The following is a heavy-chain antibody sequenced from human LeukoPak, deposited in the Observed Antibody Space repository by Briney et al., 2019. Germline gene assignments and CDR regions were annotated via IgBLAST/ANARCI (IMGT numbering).Heavy chain of an antibody. CDR1: GYSFTNYW. J-gene: IGHJ4*02. CDR3: ARHKIVGATPPYFDY. D-gene: IGHD1-26*01. V-gene: IGHV5-51*01. Sequence: RGESLKISCKGSGYSFTNYWIGWVRQMPGKGLEWMGIIYPGDSDTRYSPSFQGQVTISADKSISTAYLHWSSLKASDTAMYYCARHKIVGATPPYFDYWGQGTLVTVSS. CDR2: IYPGDSDT.